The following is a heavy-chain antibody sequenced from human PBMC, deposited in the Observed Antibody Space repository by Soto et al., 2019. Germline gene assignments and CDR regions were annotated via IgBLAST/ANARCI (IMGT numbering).Heavy chain of an antibody. CDR3: ARSLFYGDSVGWGMDV. CDR1: GYTFTSYY. D-gene: IGHD4-17*01. J-gene: IGHJ6*02. CDR2: INPSGGST. Sequence: GASVKVSCKASGYTFTSYYMHWVRQAPGQGLEWMGIINPSGGSTSYAQKFQGRVTMTRDTSTSTVYMELSSLRSEDTALYYCARSLFYGDSVGWGMDVWGQGTTVTVSS. V-gene: IGHV1-46*01.